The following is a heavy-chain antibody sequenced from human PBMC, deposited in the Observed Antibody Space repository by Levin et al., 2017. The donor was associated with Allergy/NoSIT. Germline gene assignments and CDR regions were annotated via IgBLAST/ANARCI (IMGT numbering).Heavy chain of an antibody. CDR1: GGSISSSSYY. Sequence: KPSETLSLTCTVSGGSISSSSYYWGWIRQPPGKGLEWIGSIYYSGSTYYNPSLKSRVTISVDTSKNQFALKLSSVTAADTAVYYWARGRDGYNKEGLYSEYWGQGTLVTVSS. D-gene: IGHD5-24*01. CDR2: IYYSGST. J-gene: IGHJ4*02. V-gene: IGHV4-39*06. CDR3: ARGRDGYNKEGLYSEY.